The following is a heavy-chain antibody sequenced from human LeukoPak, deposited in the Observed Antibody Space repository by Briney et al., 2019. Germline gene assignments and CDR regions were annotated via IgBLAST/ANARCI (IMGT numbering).Heavy chain of an antibody. V-gene: IGHV1-2*02. D-gene: IGHD6-19*01. CDR1: GYTFSDYY. CDR3: ARDPRIIAVAGPYHFDH. CDR2: INPKSGGT. Sequence: ASVKVSCKASGYTFSDYYMHWVRQAPGQGLEWMGWINPKSGGTSYAQRFQGRVTMTKDTSISTAYMELSSLRPDDTAAYYCARDPRIIAVAGPYHFDHWGQGTLVTVSS. J-gene: IGHJ4*02.